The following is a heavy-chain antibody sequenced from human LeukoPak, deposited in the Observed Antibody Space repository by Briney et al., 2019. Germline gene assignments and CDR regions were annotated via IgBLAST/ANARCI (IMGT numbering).Heavy chain of an antibody. CDR2: ISGSGGST. CDR1: GFTFWSYA. V-gene: IGHV3-23*01. CDR3: AKDRGGPADAFDI. J-gene: IGHJ3*02. Sequence: SGGALRLSCGASGFTFWSYAMSGGRRAPGKGVGGVSAISGSGGSTYYADSVKGRFTISRDNSKNTLYLQMNSLRAEDTAVYYCAKDRGGPADAFDIWGQGTMVTVSS. D-gene: IGHD3-10*01.